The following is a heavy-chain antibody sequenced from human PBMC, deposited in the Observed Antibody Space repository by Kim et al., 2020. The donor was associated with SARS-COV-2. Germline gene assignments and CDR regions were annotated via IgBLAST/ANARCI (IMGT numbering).Heavy chain of an antibody. V-gene: IGHV3-23*01. J-gene: IGHJ6*02. D-gene: IGHD3-10*01. CDR1: GFTFSSYA. CDR2: ISGSGGST. CDR3: AKTMVRGVIITGGMDV. Sequence: GGSLRLSCAASGFTFSSYAISWVRQAPGKGLEWVSAISGSGGSTYYADSVKGRFTISRDNSKNTLYLQMNSLRAEDTAVYYCAKTMVRGVIITGGMDVWGQGTTVTVSS.